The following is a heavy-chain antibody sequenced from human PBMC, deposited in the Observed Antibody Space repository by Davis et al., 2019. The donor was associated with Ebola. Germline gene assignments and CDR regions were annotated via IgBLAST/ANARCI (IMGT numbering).Heavy chain of an antibody. J-gene: IGHJ6*03. CDR1: GFTFSRYA. CDR2: ITGSGDNT. Sequence: GGSLRLSCAASGFTFSRYAMTWVRHAQWKGLEWFSCITGSGDNTHYADAVKGRLTISRDNSKNTLYLQMNSLRAEDTAVYYCAREGLGEPAGFSYYYYMDVWGKGTTVTVSS. D-gene: IGHD6-25*01. CDR3: AREGLGEPAGFSYYYYMDV. V-gene: IGHV3-23*01.